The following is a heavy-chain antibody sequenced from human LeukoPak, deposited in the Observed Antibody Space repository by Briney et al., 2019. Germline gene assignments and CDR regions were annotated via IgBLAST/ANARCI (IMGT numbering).Heavy chain of an antibody. CDR2: IYPGDSDT. Sequence: GESLKISCKGSGYSFTSYWIGWVRQMPGKGLEWMGIIYPGDSDTRYSPSFQGQATISADKSISTAYLQWSSLKASDTAMYYCARQLVPTTYYYGSGNTGYFDYWGQGTLVTVSS. D-gene: IGHD3-10*01. J-gene: IGHJ4*02. CDR1: GYSFTSYW. V-gene: IGHV5-51*01. CDR3: ARQLVPTTYYYGSGNTGYFDY.